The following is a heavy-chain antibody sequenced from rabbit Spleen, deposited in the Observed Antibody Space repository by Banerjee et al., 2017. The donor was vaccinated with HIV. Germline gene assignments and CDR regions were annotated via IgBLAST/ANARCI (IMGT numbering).Heavy chain of an antibody. Sequence: QEQLEESGGDLVKPEGSLTLTCTASGFSFSSSYWICWVRQAPGKGLEWIACIYGGSSGSTYYTSWAKGRFTVSKTSSTTVTLQMTSLTAADTATYFCARAPYDDSYGYAFNLWGPGTLVTVS. J-gene: IGHJ4*01. D-gene: IGHD6-1*01. CDR3: ARAPYDDSYGYAFNL. CDR2: IYGGSSGST. V-gene: IGHV1S45*01. CDR1: GFSFSSSYW.